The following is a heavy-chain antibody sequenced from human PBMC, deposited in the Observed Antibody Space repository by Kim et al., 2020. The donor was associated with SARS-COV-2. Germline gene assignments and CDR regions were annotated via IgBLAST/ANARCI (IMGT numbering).Heavy chain of an antibody. V-gene: IGHV4-39*01. Sequence: SETLSLTCTVSGGSISSSSYYWGWIRQPPGKGLEWIGSIYYSGSTYYNPSLKSRVTISVDTSKNQFSLKLSSVTAADTAVYYCARRSSGWYGGDWFDPWGQGTLVTVSS. CDR2: IYYSGST. J-gene: IGHJ5*02. CDR3: ARRSSGWYGGDWFDP. D-gene: IGHD6-19*01. CDR1: GGSISSSSYY.